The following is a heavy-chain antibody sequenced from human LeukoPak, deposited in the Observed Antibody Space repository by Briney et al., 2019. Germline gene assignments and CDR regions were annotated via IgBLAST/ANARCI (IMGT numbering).Heavy chain of an antibody. V-gene: IGHV5-51*01. Sequence: GESLKISCKGSGYSFTIYWIGWVRQMPGKGLEWMGIIYPGDSDTRYSPSFQSQVTISADKSISTAYLQWSSLKASDTAMYYCARRRPHDGFDIWGQGTLVTVSS. CDR3: ARRRPHDGFDI. CDR2: IYPGDSDT. CDR1: GYSFTIYW. J-gene: IGHJ3*02.